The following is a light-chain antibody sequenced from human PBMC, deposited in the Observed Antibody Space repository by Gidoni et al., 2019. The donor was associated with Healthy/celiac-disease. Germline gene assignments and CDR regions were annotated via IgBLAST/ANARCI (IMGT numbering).Light chain of an antibody. Sequence: DLEMTHSPSTLSASVGDRVTITCRASQSISSWLAWYQQKPGKAPKLLIYDASSLESGVPSRFSGSGSGTEFTLTISSLQTDDFATYYCQQYNSYSYTFGQGTKLEIK. CDR1: QSISSW. CDR3: QQYNSYSYT. J-gene: IGKJ2*01. V-gene: IGKV1-5*01. CDR2: DAS.